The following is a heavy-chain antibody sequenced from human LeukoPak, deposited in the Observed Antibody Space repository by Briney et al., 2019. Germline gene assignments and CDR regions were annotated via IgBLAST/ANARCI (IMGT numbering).Heavy chain of an antibody. J-gene: IGHJ4*02. D-gene: IGHD4/OR15-4a*01. Sequence: GGSLRLSCAASGFMFSSHWMSWVRQAPGKGLEWVSFIYSDNTHYSDSVKGRFTISRDNSKNTLYLQMNSLRAEDTAVYYCARRAGAYSHPYDYWGQGTLVTVSS. CDR3: ARRAGAYSHPYDY. CDR2: IYSDNT. CDR1: GFMFSSHW. V-gene: IGHV3-53*01.